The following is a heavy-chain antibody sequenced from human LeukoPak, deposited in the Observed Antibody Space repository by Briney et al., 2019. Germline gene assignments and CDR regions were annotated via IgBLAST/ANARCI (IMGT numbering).Heavy chain of an antibody. D-gene: IGHD3-9*01. CDR3: ARGGLRYFDR. J-gene: IGHJ4*02. CDR1: GYTFTSYA. V-gene: IGHV1-3*01. CDR2: INAGNGNT. Sequence: ASVKASCKASGYTFTSYAMHWVRQAPGQRLEWMRGINAGNGNTKYSQKFKGRVTITKNTSANTAYMELSSLRSEDTAVYYWARGGLRYFDRWGQGTLVTVSS.